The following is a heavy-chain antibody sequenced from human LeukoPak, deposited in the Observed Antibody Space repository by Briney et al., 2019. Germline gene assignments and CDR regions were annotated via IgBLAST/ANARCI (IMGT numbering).Heavy chain of an antibody. V-gene: IGHV3-23*01. D-gene: IGHD5-12*01. J-gene: IGHJ4*02. CDR3: ARYSRYHCGDY. CDR2: ISGSGGST. CDR1: GFTFSSYA. Sequence: GGSLRLSCAASGFTFSSYAMSWVRQAPGKGLEWVSAISGSGGSTYYADSVKGRFTICKDNSKNTLYLQMSRLTAEDAAVYYCARYSRYHCGDYWEQGNLVSV.